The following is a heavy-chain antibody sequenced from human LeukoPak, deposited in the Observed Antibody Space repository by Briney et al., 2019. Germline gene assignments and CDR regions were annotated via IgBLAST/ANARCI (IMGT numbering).Heavy chain of an antibody. V-gene: IGHV4-59*01. Sequence: PSETLSLTCPVSAASISSYYWSWIRQPPGKGPEWIGYIYYSGSTNYNPSLKSRVTISVDTSKNQFYLKLSSVTAADTAVYYCARGGWYKNWFDPWGQGTLVTVSS. CDR1: AASISSYY. CDR2: IYYSGST. D-gene: IGHD6-19*01. J-gene: IGHJ5*02. CDR3: ARGGWYKNWFDP.